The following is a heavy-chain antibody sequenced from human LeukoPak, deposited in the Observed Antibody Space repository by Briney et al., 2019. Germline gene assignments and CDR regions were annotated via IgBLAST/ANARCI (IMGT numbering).Heavy chain of an antibody. CDR1: GGSISSYY. V-gene: IGHV4-59*06. J-gene: IGHJ4*02. Sequence: SETLSLTCTVSGGSISSYYWSWIRQPPGKGLEWIGYIYYSGSTYYNPSLKSRVTISVDTSRNQFSLKLSSVTAADTAVYYCARGSSSSARSFDYWGQGTLVTVSS. CDR2: IYYSGST. CDR3: ARGSSSSARSFDY. D-gene: IGHD6-6*01.